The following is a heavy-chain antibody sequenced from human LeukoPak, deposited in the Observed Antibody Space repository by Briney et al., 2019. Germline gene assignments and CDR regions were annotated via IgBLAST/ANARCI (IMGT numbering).Heavy chain of an antibody. CDR1: GGTFSSYA. CDR3: ARVPNYDSSGYYHYYYYGMDV. CDR2: IILILGIA. J-gene: IGHJ6*02. Sequence: ASVKVSCKASGGTFSSYAISWVRQAPGQGLEWMGRIILILGIANYAQKFQGRVTITADKSTSTAYMELSSLRSEDTAVYYCARVPNYDSSGYYHYYYYGMDVWGQGTTVTVSS. D-gene: IGHD3-22*01. V-gene: IGHV1-69*04.